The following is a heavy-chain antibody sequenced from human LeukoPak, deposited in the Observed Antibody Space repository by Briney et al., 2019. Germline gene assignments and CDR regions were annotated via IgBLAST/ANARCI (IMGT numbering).Heavy chain of an antibody. Sequence: PGGSLRLSCAASGFIFSDHYMDWVRQAPGKGLEWIGEIYHSGSTNYNPSLKSRVTISVDKSKNQFSLKLSSVTAADTAVYYCARALYDSSGADYYGMDVWGQGTTVTVSS. CDR3: ARALYDSSGADYYGMDV. CDR2: IYHSGST. CDR1: GFIFSDHY. D-gene: IGHD3-22*01. V-gene: IGHV4-4*02. J-gene: IGHJ6*02.